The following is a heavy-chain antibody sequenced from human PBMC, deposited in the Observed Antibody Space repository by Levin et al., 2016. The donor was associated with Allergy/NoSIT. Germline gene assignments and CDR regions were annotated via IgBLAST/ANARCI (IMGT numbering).Heavy chain of an antibody. J-gene: IGHJ4*02. D-gene: IGHD1-26*01. CDR1: GGSISSYY. Sequence: LTCTVSGGSISSYYWSWIRQPPGKGLEWVSYISTTGNTIYYADSVKGRFTISRDTAKNSLYLQMNSLRDEDTAVYYCLRGGREPLLYYFDYWGQGTLVTVSS. CDR2: ISTTGNTI. V-gene: IGHV3-11*04. CDR3: LRGGREPLLYYFDY.